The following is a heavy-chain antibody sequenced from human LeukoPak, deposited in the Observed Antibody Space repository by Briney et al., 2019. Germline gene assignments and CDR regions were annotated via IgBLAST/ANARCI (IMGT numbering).Heavy chain of an antibody. D-gene: IGHD6-6*01. J-gene: IGHJ5*02. Sequence: SETLSLTCTVYGGSFSGYYWSWIRQPPGKGLERIGEINHSGSTNYNPSLKSRVTISVDTSKNRFSLKLSSVTAADTAVYYCARRPRIAARPNWFDPWGQGTLVTVSS. V-gene: IGHV4-34*01. CDR3: ARRPRIAARPNWFDP. CDR2: INHSGST. CDR1: GGSFSGYY.